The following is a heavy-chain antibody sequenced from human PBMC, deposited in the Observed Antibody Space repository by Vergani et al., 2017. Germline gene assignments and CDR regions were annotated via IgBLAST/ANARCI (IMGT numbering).Heavy chain of an antibody. D-gene: IGHD3-16*01. CDR1: GGAVSSGSSY. CDR2: IYMTGAT. Sequence: QVQLQESGPGLLKPSQTLSLTCTVSGGAVSSGSSYWSWIRQTAGKKLKKLEWIGRIYMTGATTYNPSFKNRVTISMDKSKNQFSLILNSVTAADTAVYFCARDHWGGTVVGSGDPFDIWGHGTMVTVSS. V-gene: IGHV4-61*02. J-gene: IGHJ3*02. CDR3: ARDHWGGTVVGSGDPFDI.